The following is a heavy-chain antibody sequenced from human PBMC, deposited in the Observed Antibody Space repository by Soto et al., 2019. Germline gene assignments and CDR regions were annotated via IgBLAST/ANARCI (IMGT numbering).Heavy chain of an antibody. CDR3: VKHRGNTSGAFDI. CDR2: ITGRGGST. CDR1: GFTFSTYA. J-gene: IGHJ3*02. Sequence: EVQLLESGGGLVQPGGSLRLSCVASGFTFSTYAMSWVRQAPGKGLEWVSCITGRGGSTYYADSVKGRFTISRDNSKSTVSLHMNSLRAEDTAVYYCVKHRGNTSGAFDIWGQGTMVTVSS. V-gene: IGHV3-23*01. D-gene: IGHD3-10*01.